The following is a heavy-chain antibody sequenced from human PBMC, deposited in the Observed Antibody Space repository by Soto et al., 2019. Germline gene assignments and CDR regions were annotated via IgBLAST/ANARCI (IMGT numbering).Heavy chain of an antibody. CDR2: IDHGGST. D-gene: IGHD2-15*01. CDR1: GWSFNGYF. Sequence: SDTLSLTCAVYGWSFNGYFWTGIRQPPGKGPEWIGDIDHGGSTNYNPSLKSRVTISVDTSENQFSLKLRSVTAADMAMFYCVRAPDQYSFDSWGQGPPVTVYS. J-gene: IGHJ4*02. V-gene: IGHV4-34*01. CDR3: VRAPDQYSFDS.